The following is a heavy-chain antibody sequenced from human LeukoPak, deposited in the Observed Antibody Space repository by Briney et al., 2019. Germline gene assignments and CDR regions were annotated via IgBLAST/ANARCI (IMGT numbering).Heavy chain of an antibody. CDR1: GYTFTSYY. CDR2: INPNSGGT. Sequence: GASVKVSCKASGYTFTSYYMHWVRQAPGQGLEWMGWINPNSGGTNYAQKFQGRVTMTRDTSISTAYMELSRLRSDDTAVYYCGSCYYDSSGYYYAVGYWGQGTLVTVSS. V-gene: IGHV1-2*02. D-gene: IGHD3-22*01. J-gene: IGHJ4*02. CDR3: GSCYYDSSGYYYAVGY.